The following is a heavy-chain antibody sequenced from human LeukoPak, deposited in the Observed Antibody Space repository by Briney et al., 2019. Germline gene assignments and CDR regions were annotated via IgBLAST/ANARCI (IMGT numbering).Heavy chain of an antibody. Sequence: ASVKVSCKASGYTFTSYAMHWVRQAPGQRLEWMGWINAGNGNTKYSQKFQGRVTITRDTSASTAYMELSSLRSEDTAVYYCARSQQRAIFGVVTDGYYWGQGTLVTVSS. CDR2: INAGNGNT. D-gene: IGHD3-3*01. CDR1: GYTFTSYA. J-gene: IGHJ4*02. V-gene: IGHV1-3*01. CDR3: ARSQQRAIFGVVTDGYY.